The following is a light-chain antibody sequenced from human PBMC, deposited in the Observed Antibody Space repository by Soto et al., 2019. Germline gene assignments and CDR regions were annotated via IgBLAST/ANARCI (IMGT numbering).Light chain of an antibody. Sequence: EIVWAQSPATLTLSPGERAALSGGASQSVSSYLAWYQQKPGQAPRLLIYGASSRATGIPARFSGSGSGTDFTLTISRLEPEDFAVYYCQQYSTSRGTFGQGTKVDIK. CDR1: QSVSSY. V-gene: IGKV3-20*01. CDR3: QQYSTSRGT. J-gene: IGKJ1*01. CDR2: GAS.